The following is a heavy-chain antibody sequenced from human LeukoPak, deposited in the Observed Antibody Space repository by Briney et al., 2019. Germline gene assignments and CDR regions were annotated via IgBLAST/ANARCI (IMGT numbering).Heavy chain of an antibody. J-gene: IGHJ4*02. V-gene: IGHV4-34*01. Sequence: PSETLSLTCAVYGGSFRGYYWSWLRQPPGKGLEWFGAINHSGSTNSNPSLKSRVTISVDTSKNQFSLKLSSVTAADTAVYYCARHRRLVGFSGYYAPNFDYWGQGTLVTVSS. CDR2: INHSGST. CDR1: GGSFRGYY. D-gene: IGHD3-22*01. CDR3: ARHRRLVGFSGYYAPNFDY.